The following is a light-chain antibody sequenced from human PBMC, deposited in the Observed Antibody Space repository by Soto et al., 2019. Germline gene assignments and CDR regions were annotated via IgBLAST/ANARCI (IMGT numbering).Light chain of an antibody. CDR3: QQRSNWPTWT. V-gene: IGKV3D-20*02. CDR1: QSVSSSF. Sequence: IVLTLSPGTVSLTPEERATLSCRASQSVSSSFLTWYQQKPGQAPRLLIYDASNRATGIPARFSGSGSGTDFTLTISSLEPEDFAIYYCQQRSNWPTWTFGHRSMVDIK. CDR2: DAS. J-gene: IGKJ1*01.